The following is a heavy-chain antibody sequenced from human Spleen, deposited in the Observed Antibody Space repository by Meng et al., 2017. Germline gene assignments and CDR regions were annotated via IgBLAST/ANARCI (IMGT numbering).Heavy chain of an antibody. J-gene: IGHJ4*02. D-gene: IGHD3-3*02. CDR2: ISNSGGST. Sequence: GESLKISCVASGFTFSNYDMSWVRQAPGKGLEWVSTISNSGGSTYYVDSVKGRFTISRDNSRNTLYLQMNSLRAEDTAVYYCARLELSTIDYWGQGTLVTVSS. CDR1: GFTFSNYD. CDR3: ARLELSTIDY. V-gene: IGHV3-23*01.